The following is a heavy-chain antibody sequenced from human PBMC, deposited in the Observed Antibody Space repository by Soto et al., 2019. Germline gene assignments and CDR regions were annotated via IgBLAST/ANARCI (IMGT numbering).Heavy chain of an antibody. CDR1: GFSFSSYW. CDR2: INTDGSRT. Sequence: EVQLVESGGGLVQPGGSLRLACAASGFSFSSYWMHWVRQAPGKGPVWVSRINTDGSRTSYADSVKGRFTISRDNAKKTLYLQMSSLRVEYTAVYYCAREDVGYSFGLWDQGTLVTVSS. CDR3: AREDVGYSFGL. D-gene: IGHD5-12*01. V-gene: IGHV3-74*01. J-gene: IGHJ4*02.